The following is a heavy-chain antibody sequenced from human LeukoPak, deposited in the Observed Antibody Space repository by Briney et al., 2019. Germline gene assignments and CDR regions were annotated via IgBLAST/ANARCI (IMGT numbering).Heavy chain of an antibody. CDR1: AYRFTAYP. V-gene: IGHV1-2*02. J-gene: IGHJ1*01. D-gene: IGHD2-2*03. Sequence: ASVKVSCKTSAYRFTAYPLHWVQQAPGQGLEWLGWMNPHSGETNDAQKFQGRVTMTSDTTISVAYMQLSSLRSDDTAVYYCARGMDDEAFQNWGQGTLVTVSS. CDR3: ARGMDDEAFQN. CDR2: MNPHSGET.